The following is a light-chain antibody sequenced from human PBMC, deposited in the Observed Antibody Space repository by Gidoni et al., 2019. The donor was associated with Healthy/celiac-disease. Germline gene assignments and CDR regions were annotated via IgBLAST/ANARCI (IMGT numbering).Light chain of an antibody. CDR3: QQYNSYSWR. J-gene: IGKJ1*01. CDR2: DAS. CDR1: QSISSW. Sequence: DIQMTQSPSTLSASVGDRVTITCRARQSISSWLAWYQQKPGKAPKLLIYDASSLESGVPSRFSGSGSGTEFTLTISSLQPDDFATYYCQQYNSYSWRCGQGTKVEIK. V-gene: IGKV1-5*01.